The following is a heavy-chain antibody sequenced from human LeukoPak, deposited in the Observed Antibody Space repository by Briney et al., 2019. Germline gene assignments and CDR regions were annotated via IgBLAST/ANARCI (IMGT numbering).Heavy chain of an antibody. CDR1: GYSFINYW. V-gene: IGHV5-51*01. J-gene: IGHJ4*02. Sequence: GESLKISCKGSGYSFINYWIGWVRQMPGKGLEWMGIIYPGDSDTRYSPSFQGQVTISADKSINTAYLQWSSLKASDTAMYYCARSGSGSGHIIDYWGQGTLVTVSS. CDR2: IYPGDSDT. D-gene: IGHD6-19*01. CDR3: ARSGSGSGHIIDY.